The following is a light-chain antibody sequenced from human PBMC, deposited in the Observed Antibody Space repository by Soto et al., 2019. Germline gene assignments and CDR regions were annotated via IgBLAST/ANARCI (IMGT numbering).Light chain of an antibody. CDR2: DVS. Sequence: QSALTQPRSVSGSPGQSVTISCTATSSDVGGYKYVSWYQQHPGKAPKIMIYDVSKRPSGVPDRFSGYKSGKTASLTISGLQADDEADYYCCSYTGSYTLDVFGSGTKLTVL. V-gene: IGLV2-11*01. J-gene: IGLJ1*01. CDR3: CSYTGSYTLDV. CDR1: SSDVGGYKY.